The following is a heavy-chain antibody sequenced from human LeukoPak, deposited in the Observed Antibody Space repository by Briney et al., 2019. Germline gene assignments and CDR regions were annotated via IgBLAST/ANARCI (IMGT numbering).Heavy chain of an antibody. CDR3: ARDRYYYDSSGYGGAWYFDL. CDR2: IYYSGST. V-gene: IGHV4-30-4*01. Sequence: SETLSLTCTVSGGSFSSGDYYWSWIRQPPGKGLEWIGYIYYSGSTYYNPSLKSRVTISVDTSKNQFSLKLSSVTAADTAVYYCARDRYYYDSSGYGGAWYFDLWGRGTLVTVSS. D-gene: IGHD3-22*01. CDR1: GGSFSSGDYY. J-gene: IGHJ2*01.